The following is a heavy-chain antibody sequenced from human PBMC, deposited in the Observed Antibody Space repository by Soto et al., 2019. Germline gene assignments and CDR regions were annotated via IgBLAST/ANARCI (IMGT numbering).Heavy chain of an antibody. Sequence: EAQLLESGGGLVRPGGSLRLSCEASGFTFSSYAMSWVRQAPGKGLEWVSAITDNGVSTYDADSVKGRFTISRDNSKNNLYLQMNSLRAEDTAVYYCARRAGSSWGDFDYWGQGTLVIVSS. D-gene: IGHD6-13*01. CDR1: GFTFSSYA. J-gene: IGHJ4*02. CDR3: ARRAGSSWGDFDY. V-gene: IGHV3-23*01. CDR2: ITDNGVST.